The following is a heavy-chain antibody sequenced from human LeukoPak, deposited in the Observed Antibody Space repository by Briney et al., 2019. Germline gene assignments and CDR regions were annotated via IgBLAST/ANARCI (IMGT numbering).Heavy chain of an antibody. J-gene: IGHJ4*02. CDR3: ARTGYSSGWYGNYFDY. D-gene: IGHD6-19*01. Sequence: ASVKVSCKASGYTFTGYYMHWVRQAPGQGLEWMGRINPNSGGTNYAQKFQGWVTMTRDTSISTAYMELSRLRSDDTAVYYCARTGYSSGWYGNYFDYWGQGTLVTVSS. CDR2: INPNSGGT. V-gene: IGHV1-2*04. CDR1: GYTFTGYY.